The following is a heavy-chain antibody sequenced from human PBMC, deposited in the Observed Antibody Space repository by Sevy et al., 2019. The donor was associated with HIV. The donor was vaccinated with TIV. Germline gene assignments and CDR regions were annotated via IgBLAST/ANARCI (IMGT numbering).Heavy chain of an antibody. CDR3: ARDGGCSSTACLLYFDY. CDR2: ISSSSNYI. V-gene: IGHV3-21*01. D-gene: IGHD2-2*01. CDR1: GFTFSVYW. Sequence: GGSLRLSCAASGFTFSVYWMSWVRQAPGKGLEWVSSISSSSNYIYYGDSVKGRFTISRDNAKNSLYLQMNSLRADDTAVYYCARDGGCSSTACLLYFDYWGQGTLVTVSS. J-gene: IGHJ4*02.